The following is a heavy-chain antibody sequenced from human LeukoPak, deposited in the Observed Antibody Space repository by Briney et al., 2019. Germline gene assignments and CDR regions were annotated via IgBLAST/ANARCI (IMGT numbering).Heavy chain of an antibody. CDR3: ARGKRISMIVRGGLVPQNDY. CDR1: GYTFTSYA. J-gene: IGHJ4*02. D-gene: IGHD3-22*01. Sequence: ASVKVSCKASGYTFTSYAMHWVRQAPGQRLEWMGWINAGNGNTKYSQEFQGRVTITRDTSASTAYMELSSLRSEDMAVYYCARGKRISMIVRGGLVPQNDYWGQGTLVTVSS. CDR2: INAGNGNT. V-gene: IGHV1-3*03.